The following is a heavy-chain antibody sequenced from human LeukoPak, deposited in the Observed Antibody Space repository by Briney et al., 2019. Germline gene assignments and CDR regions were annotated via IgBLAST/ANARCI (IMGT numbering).Heavy chain of an antibody. J-gene: IGHJ6*03. CDR1: GYTFTGYY. V-gene: IGHV1-2*06. D-gene: IGHD3-16*02. Sequence: ASVKVSCKASGYTFTGYYMHWVRQAPGQGLEWMGRINPNSGGTNYAQKFQGRVTMTRDTSISTAYMELSRLRSDDTAVYYCARQQPEIMITFGGVIVPHMDVWGKRTTVTVSS. CDR2: INPNSGGT. CDR3: ARQQPEIMITFGGVIVPHMDV.